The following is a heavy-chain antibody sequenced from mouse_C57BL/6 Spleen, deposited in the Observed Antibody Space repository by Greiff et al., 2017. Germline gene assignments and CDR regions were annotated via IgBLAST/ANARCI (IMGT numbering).Heavy chain of an antibody. CDR3: ARRDYDYDDCYAMDY. D-gene: IGHD2-4*01. Sequence: EVQRVESGGGLVKPGGSLKLSCAASGFTFSDYGMHWVRQAPEKGLEWVAYISSGSSTIYYADTVKGRFTISRDNAKNTLFLQMTSLRSEDTAMYYCARRDYDYDDCYAMDYWGQGTSVTVSS. J-gene: IGHJ4*01. CDR1: GFTFSDYG. CDR2: ISSGSSTI. V-gene: IGHV5-17*01.